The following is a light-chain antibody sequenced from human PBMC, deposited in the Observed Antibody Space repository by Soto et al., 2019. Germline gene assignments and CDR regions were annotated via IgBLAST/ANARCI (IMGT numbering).Light chain of an antibody. J-gene: IGKJ5*01. CDR2: DAS. CDR3: QQRYNWPPIT. V-gene: IGKV3D-20*02. Sequence: EIVLTQSPCTLSLSPGERATLSCRASRSVGNNYLAWYQQRPGQAPNLLIYDASRRASGIPDRFSGSGSGTDFTLTITRLEPEDSALYYCQQRYNWPPITFGQGTRLEIK. CDR1: RSVGNNY.